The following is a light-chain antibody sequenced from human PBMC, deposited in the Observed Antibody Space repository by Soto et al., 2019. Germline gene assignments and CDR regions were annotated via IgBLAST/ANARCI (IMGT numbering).Light chain of an antibody. V-gene: IGLV2-14*01. Sequence: QSALTQSASVSGSPGQSITISCTGTSSDVGGYNYVSWYQQHPGKAPKLMIYEVSNRPSGVSNRFSGSKSGNTASLTISGLQAEDEADYYCSSYTSSSTPVVFGGGTKVTV. CDR1: SSDVGGYNY. CDR2: EVS. J-gene: IGLJ2*01. CDR3: SSYTSSSTPVV.